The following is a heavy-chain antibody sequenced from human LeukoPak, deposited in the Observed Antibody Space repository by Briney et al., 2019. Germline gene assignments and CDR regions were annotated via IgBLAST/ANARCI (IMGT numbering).Heavy chain of an antibody. J-gene: IGHJ5*02. CDR2: IKQDGNET. V-gene: IGHV3-7*01. CDR3: ARSTTSLDL. Sequence: GGSLRLSCVASGVSFSSDWMKWVRHTPGKGPEWVANIKQDGNETYFVDSVKGRFTISRDNAKNSLYLQLNSLRVEDTAVYYCARSTTSLDLWGQGTVVTVSS. D-gene: IGHD4-17*01. CDR1: GVSFSSDW.